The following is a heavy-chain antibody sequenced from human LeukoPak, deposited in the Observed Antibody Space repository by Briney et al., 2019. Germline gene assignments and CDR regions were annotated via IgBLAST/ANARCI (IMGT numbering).Heavy chain of an antibody. CDR1: GYTFTSYG. Sequence: ASVKVSCKASGYTFTSYGISWVRQAPGQGLEWMGWISAYNGNTNYAQKLQGRVTMTTDTSTSTAYMELRSLGSDDTAVYYCARAGLLWFGELLSSNWFDPWGQGTLVTVSS. CDR2: ISAYNGNT. V-gene: IGHV1-18*01. J-gene: IGHJ5*02. D-gene: IGHD3-10*01. CDR3: ARAGLLWFGELLSSNWFDP.